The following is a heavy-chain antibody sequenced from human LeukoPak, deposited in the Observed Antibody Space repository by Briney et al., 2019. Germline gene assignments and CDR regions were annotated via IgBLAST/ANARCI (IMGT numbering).Heavy chain of an antibody. CDR2: INHSGST. D-gene: IGHD6-6*01. CDR1: GGSFSGYY. CDR3: ARGGSSWFTSLYYYYYYMDV. J-gene: IGHJ6*03. V-gene: IGHV4-34*01. Sequence: SETLSLTCAVYGGSFSGYYWSWIRQPPGKGLEWIGEINHSGSTNYNPSLKSRVTISVDTSKNQFSLKLSSVTAADTAVYYCARGGSSWFTSLYYYYYYMDVWGKGTTVAVSS.